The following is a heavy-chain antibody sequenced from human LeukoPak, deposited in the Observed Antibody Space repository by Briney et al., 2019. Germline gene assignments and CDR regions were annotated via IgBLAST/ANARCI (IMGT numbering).Heavy chain of an antibody. V-gene: IGHV3-53*01. CDR2: IYSGGST. J-gene: IGHJ6*03. CDR1: GFTFSSYA. D-gene: IGHD3-22*01. Sequence: PGGSLRLSCAASGFTFSSYAMSWVRQAPGKGLEWVSVIYSGGSTYYADSVKGRFTISRDNSKNTLYLQMNSLRAEDTAVYYCAGTYYYDSSGYYYRYYYYMDVWGKGTTVTVSS. CDR3: AGTYYYDSSGYYYRYYYYMDV.